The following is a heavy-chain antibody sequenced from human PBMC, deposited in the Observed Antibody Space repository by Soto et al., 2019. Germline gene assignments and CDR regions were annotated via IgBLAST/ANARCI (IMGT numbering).Heavy chain of an antibody. J-gene: IGHJ5*02. CDR2: IYVTGAV. CDR1: GAALNSGNYY. Sequence: SETLSLACRVSGAALNSGNYYWSWIRQVPGKGLEWIGHIYVTGAVDYNPSLRDRITISQDTSERQFSLNLRLVTAADTAVYYCARLRIATNNYKWFDPWGQGTLVT. V-gene: IGHV4-31*03. CDR3: ARLRIATNNYKWFDP. D-gene: IGHD2-21*01.